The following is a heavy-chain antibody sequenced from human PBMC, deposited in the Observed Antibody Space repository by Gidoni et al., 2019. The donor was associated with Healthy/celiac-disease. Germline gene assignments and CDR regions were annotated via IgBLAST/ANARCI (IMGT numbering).Heavy chain of an antibody. Sequence: EVQLVQSGAEVKKPGESLKISCKGSGYSFTSYWIGWVRQMPGKGLEWMGIIYPGDSDTRYSPSFQGQVTISADKSISTAYLQWSSLKASDTAMYYCARRTLPYDSSGYYYVDFDYWGQGTLVTVSS. V-gene: IGHV5-51*03. CDR1: GYSFTSYW. CDR2: IYPGDSDT. J-gene: IGHJ4*02. CDR3: ARRTLPYDSSGYYYVDFDY. D-gene: IGHD3-22*01.